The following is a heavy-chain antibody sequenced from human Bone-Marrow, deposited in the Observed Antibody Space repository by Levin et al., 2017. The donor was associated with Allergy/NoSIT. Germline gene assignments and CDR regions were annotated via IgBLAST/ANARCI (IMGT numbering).Heavy chain of an antibody. J-gene: IGHJ4*02. CDR1: GASITSRSHY. V-gene: IGHV4-39*01. CDR2: FFSGETT. Sequence: PSETLSLTCTVSGASITSRSHYWGWIRQPPGKGLEWIGSFFSGETTSYNPSMKSRVTFSVDTSKNQLSLKMISVTAADAAVYYCARLERSGCDGDCSVYWGQGTLVAVSS. D-gene: IGHD2-21*01. CDR3: ARLERSGCDGDCSVY.